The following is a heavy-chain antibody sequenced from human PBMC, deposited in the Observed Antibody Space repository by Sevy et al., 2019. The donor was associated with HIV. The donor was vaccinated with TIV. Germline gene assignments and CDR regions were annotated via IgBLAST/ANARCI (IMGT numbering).Heavy chain of an antibody. V-gene: IGHV3-30*04. Sequence: GGSLRLSCAASGFTFSRYSMHWVRQAPGKGLEWVATISFDGSNKHYADSVKGRFIISIDNFQNSLFIQMNSLRPEDTAVYYCALERLSSDVAEYFQNWGQGTLVTVSS. J-gene: IGHJ1*01. CDR2: ISFDGSNK. CDR3: ALERLSSDVAEYFQN. D-gene: IGHD1-1*01. CDR1: GFTFSRYS.